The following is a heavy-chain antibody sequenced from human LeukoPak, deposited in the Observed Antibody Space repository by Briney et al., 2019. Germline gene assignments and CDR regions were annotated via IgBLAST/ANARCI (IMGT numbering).Heavy chain of an antibody. J-gene: IGHJ4*02. CDR2: ISAYNGNT. D-gene: IGHD3-3*01. Sequence: GASVKVSCKASGGTFSSYAISWVRQAPGQGLEWMGWISAYNGNTNYAQKLQGRVTMTTDTSTSTAYMELRSLRSDDTAVYYCARDSLPLNPSADWRFFDYWGQGTLVTVSS. CDR3: ARDSLPLNPSADWRFFDY. V-gene: IGHV1-18*01. CDR1: GGTFSSYA.